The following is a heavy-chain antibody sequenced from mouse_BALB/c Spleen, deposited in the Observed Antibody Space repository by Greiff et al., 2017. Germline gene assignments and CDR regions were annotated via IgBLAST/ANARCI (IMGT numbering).Heavy chain of an antibody. CDR1: GFTFSDYY. D-gene: IGHD1-1*01. Sequence: DVKLVESGGGLVKPGGSLKLSCAASGFTFSDYYMYWVRQTPEKRLEWVATISDGGSYTYYPDSVKGRFTISRDNAKNNLYLQMSSLKSEDTAMYYCARDIDYYGSSYAMDYWGQGTSVTVSS. J-gene: IGHJ4*01. CDR3: ARDIDYYGSSYAMDY. V-gene: IGHV5-4*02. CDR2: ISDGGSYT.